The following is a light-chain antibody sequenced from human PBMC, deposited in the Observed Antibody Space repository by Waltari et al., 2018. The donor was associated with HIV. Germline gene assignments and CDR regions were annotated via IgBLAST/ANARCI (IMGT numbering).Light chain of an antibody. J-gene: IGLJ2*01. CDR2: RNN. CDR3: AAWDDSLNDVV. V-gene: IGLV1-47*01. CDR1: SSNIGSNY. Sequence: QSVLTQPPSASGTPGQRVTISCSGSSSNIGSNYVYWYHQLPGTAPKLLIYRNNQRPSGVPDRFSGSKSGTSDSLAISGLRSEDEADYYCAAWDDSLNDVVFGGGTKLTVL.